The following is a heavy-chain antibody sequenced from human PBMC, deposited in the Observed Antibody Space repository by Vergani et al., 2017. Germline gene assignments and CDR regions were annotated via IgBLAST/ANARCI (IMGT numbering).Heavy chain of an antibody. J-gene: IGHJ6*03. Sequence: QVQLQESGPGLVKPSETLSLTCTVSGGSISSYYWSWIRQPPGKGLEWIGYIYYSGSTNYNPSLKSRVTISVDTSKNQFSLKLSSVTAADTAVYYCARETIVVVPAAMNYYYYYMDVWGKGTTVTVSS. CDR1: GGSISSYY. CDR2: IYYSGST. D-gene: IGHD2-2*01. V-gene: IGHV4-59*01. CDR3: ARETIVVVPAAMNYYYYYMDV.